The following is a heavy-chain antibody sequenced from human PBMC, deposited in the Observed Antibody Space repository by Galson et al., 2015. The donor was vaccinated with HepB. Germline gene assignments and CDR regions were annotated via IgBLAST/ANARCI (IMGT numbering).Heavy chain of an antibody. CDR1: GFTFSSYA. J-gene: IGHJ6*02. Sequence: SLRLSCAASGFTFSSYAMHWVRQAPGKGLEYVSAISSNGGSTYYADSVKGRFTISRDNSKNTLYLQMSSLRAEDTAVYYCVKGNKVPVAGYYYYYYGMDVWGQGTTVTVSS. CDR2: ISSNGGST. D-gene: IGHD6-19*01. CDR3: VKGNKVPVAGYYYYYYGMDV. V-gene: IGHV3-64D*06.